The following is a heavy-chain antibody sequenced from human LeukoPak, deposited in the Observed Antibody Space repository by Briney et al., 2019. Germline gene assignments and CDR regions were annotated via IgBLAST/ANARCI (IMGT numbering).Heavy chain of an antibody. V-gene: IGHV3-30*04. J-gene: IGHJ4*02. CDR3: ARAPALEGASKAYFEY. CDR2: ISYDGSNK. Sequence: PGRSLRLSCAGSGFTFRSYAMHWVRQAPGKGLEWVAVISYDGSNKYCADSDRFTISRDNSKNTLYLQMNSLRAEDTAVYYCARAPALEGASKAYFEYWAQGTLVTVSS. D-gene: IGHD1-26*01. CDR1: GFTFRSYA.